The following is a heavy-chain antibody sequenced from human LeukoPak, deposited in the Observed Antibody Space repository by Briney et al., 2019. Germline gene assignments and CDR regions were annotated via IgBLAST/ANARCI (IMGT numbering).Heavy chain of an antibody. J-gene: IGHJ4*02. V-gene: IGHV3-30-3*01. CDR1: GFTFSSDA. Sequence: PGGSLRLSCAASGFTFSSDAMHWVRQVPGKGLEWVAVISYDGSNKYYADSVKGRFTISRDNSKNTLYLQMNSLRAEDTAVYYCAKDDGYGGGVIDWGQGTLVTVSS. CDR2: ISYDGSNK. D-gene: IGHD3-10*01. CDR3: AKDDGYGGGVID.